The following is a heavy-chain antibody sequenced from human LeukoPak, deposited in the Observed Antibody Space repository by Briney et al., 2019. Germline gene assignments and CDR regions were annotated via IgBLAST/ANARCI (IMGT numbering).Heavy chain of an antibody. V-gene: IGHV3-30*04. CDR3: ARDARVVATLDY. CDR2: ISYDGSNK. CDR1: GFTFSSYA. D-gene: IGHD5-12*01. J-gene: IGHJ4*02. Sequence: GRSLRLSCAASGFTFSSYAMHWVRQAPGKGLEWVAVISYDGSNKYYADSVEGRFTISRDNSKNTLYLQMNSLRAEDTAVYYCARDARVVATLDYWGQGTLVTVSS.